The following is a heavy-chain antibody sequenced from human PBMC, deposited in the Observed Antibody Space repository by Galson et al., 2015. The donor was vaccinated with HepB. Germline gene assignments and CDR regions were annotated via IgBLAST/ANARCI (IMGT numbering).Heavy chain of an antibody. J-gene: IGHJ3*02. V-gene: IGHV1-2*06. CDR2: INPTTGGT. CDR3: AREGYCGTTTCPADI. CDR1: GYTFIGYY. D-gene: IGHD2-2*01. Sequence: SVKVSCKGSGYTFIGYYVHWARQAPGQGLEWMGRINPTTGGTIFAQKFQGRVTMTSDMSSSTASMELSRLRSGDTAVYYCAREGYCGTTTCPADIWGQGTVVTVSS.